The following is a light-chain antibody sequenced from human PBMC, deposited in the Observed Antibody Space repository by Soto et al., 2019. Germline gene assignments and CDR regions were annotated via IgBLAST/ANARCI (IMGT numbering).Light chain of an antibody. V-gene: IGKV3-15*01. CDR2: GAS. J-gene: IGKJ1*01. CDR1: QRVSSN. Sequence: EIVMTQSPAILSVSPGERATLSCRASQRVSSNLAWYQQKPGQAPRLLIYGASTRATGIPARFSVSGSETEFTLTISGLQSEDFAVYYCQQYNTWPPWTFGQGTKVEIK. CDR3: QQYNTWPPWT.